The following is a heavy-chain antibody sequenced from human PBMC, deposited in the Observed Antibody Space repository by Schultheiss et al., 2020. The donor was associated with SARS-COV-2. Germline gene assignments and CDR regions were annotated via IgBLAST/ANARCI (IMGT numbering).Heavy chain of an antibody. CDR3: VKDAIARDGRMDFFDY. Sequence: GESLKISCVASGFTFRSYSMNWVRQAPGKGLEWVSHIGGGEGRAYYADSVKGRFTSSRDDSRATLYLHMNSLRIEDTAVYYCVKDAIARDGRMDFFDYWGQGILVTVSS. CDR2: IGGGEGRA. D-gene: IGHD5-24*01. CDR1: GFTFRSYS. V-gene: IGHV3-23*01. J-gene: IGHJ4*02.